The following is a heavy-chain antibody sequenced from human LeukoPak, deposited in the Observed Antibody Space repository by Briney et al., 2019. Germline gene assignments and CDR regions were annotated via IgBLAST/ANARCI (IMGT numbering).Heavy chain of an antibody. V-gene: IGHV4-59*01. Sequence: KPSETLSLTCTVSGGSISTYYWSWIRQPPGKGLEWIGYIYYSGSTNYNPSLKSRVTISVDMSKNQFSLKLSSVTAADTAVYYCARVDQSGYDTRGWSDPWGQGTLVTVSS. CDR3: ARVDQSGYDTRGWSDP. CDR2: IYYSGST. CDR1: GGSISTYY. J-gene: IGHJ5*02. D-gene: IGHD5-12*01.